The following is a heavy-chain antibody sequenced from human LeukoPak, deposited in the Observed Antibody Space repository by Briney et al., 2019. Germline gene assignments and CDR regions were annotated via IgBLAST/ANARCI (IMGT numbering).Heavy chain of an antibody. V-gene: IGHV1-18*01. CDR3: AGSLGYCTSNLCYLKY. D-gene: IGHD2-2*01. CDR2: ISAYNGNT. J-gene: IGHJ4*02. CDR1: GYTFTSYG. Sequence: ASVKVSCKASGYTFTSYGISWVRQAPGQGLEWMGWISAYNGNTNYAQKLQGRVTMTTDTSTNTAYMELRSLRSDDTAVYYCAGSLGYCTSNLCYLKYWGQGTLVTVSS.